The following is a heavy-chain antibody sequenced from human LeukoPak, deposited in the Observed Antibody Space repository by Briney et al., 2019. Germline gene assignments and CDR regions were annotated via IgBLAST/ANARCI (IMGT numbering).Heavy chain of an antibody. CDR3: ARAGRWELTPLDY. V-gene: IGHV3-48*03. Sequence: GGSLRLSCAASGFTFSRSWMNWVRQAPGKGLEWVSYISSSGSTIYYADSVKGRFTISRDNAKNSLYLQMNSLRAEDTAVYYCARAGRWELTPLDYWGQGTLVTVSS. D-gene: IGHD1-26*01. CDR2: ISSSGSTI. CDR1: GFTFSRSW. J-gene: IGHJ4*02.